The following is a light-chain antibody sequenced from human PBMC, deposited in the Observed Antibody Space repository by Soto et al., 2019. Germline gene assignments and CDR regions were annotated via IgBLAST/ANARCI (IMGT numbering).Light chain of an antibody. CDR3: QQRHMWPIT. Sequence: EVVLTHSPVTLSLSPWEIATLSFRASQSFRGLLAWYQQKPGQAPRLLIYDAYNRATGIPPRFSGSGSGTDFTLTISSLEPEDSAVYYCQQRHMWPITFGQGTRLEI. CDR1: QSFRGL. CDR2: DAY. V-gene: IGKV3-11*01. J-gene: IGKJ5*01.